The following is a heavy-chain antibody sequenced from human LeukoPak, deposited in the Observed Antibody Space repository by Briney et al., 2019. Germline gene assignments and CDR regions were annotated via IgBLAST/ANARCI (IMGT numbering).Heavy chain of an antibody. Sequence: GASLRLSCTASGFTFGDYAMSWVRQAPGKGLEWVGFIRSKAYGGTTEYAASVKGRFTISRDDSKSIAYLQMNSLKTEDTAVYYCTRWNSSGWYGGFNDYWGQGTLVTVSS. J-gene: IGHJ4*02. D-gene: IGHD6-19*01. CDR2: IRSKAYGGTT. V-gene: IGHV3-49*04. CDR1: GFTFGDYA. CDR3: TRWNSSGWYGGFNDY.